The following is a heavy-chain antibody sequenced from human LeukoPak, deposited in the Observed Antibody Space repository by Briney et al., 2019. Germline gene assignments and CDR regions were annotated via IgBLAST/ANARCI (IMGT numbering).Heavy chain of an antibody. J-gene: IGHJ5*02. CDR2: INPSGGST. D-gene: IGHD3-10*01. CDR1: GYTFTSYY. Sequence: ASVKVSCKASGYTFTSYYMHWVRQAPGQGLEWMGIINPSGGSTSYAQKFQGRVTMTRDTSTSTVYMELSSLRSEDTAVYYCARDPSYGSGSYYLFDPWGQGTLVTVSS. V-gene: IGHV1-46*01. CDR3: ARDPSYGSGSYYLFDP.